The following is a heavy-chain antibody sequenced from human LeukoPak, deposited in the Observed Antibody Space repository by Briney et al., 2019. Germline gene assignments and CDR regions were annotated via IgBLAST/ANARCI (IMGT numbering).Heavy chain of an antibody. J-gene: IGHJ5*02. CDR2: IKQDGSEK. CDR3: ARYRLRVLRFLEWSTNHAFDP. V-gene: IGHV3-7*01. CDR1: GFTFSSYW. D-gene: IGHD3-3*01. Sequence: GGSLRLSCAASGFTFSSYWMSWVRQAPGKGLEWVANIKQDGSEKYYVDSVKGRFTISRDNAKNSLYLQMNSLRAEDTAVYYCARYRLRVLRFLEWSTNHAFDPWGQGTLVTVSS.